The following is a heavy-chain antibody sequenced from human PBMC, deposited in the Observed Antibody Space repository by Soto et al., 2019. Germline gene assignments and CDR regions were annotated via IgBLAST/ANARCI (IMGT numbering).Heavy chain of an antibody. V-gene: IGHV4-31*03. J-gene: IGHJ4*02. Sequence: QVHLQESGPGLVKPSETLSLTCTVPGGSITSGGYCWTWIRQHPVKGLEWMGHIYYSGSTSYNPSLKSRITISIDTSKNQFSLKLTSVTAADTAVYYCARDGDYFGSGSPPLLSRWGQGTLVTVSS. CDR1: GGSITSGGYC. CDR3: ARDGDYFGSGSPPLLSR. CDR2: IYYSGST. D-gene: IGHD3-10*01.